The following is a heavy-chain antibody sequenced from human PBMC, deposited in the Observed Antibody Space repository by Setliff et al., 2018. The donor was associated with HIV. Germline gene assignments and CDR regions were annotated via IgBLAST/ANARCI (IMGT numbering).Heavy chain of an antibody. V-gene: IGHV4-61*02. CDR1: GDSINSGTYY. D-gene: IGHD6-19*01. CDR3: ARGRTQWPNYNYFDP. Sequence: SETLSLTCTVSGDSINSGTYYWSWIRQPAGKGLEWIGRLHLSGNTNYNPSLKSRVTISVDTSKSQFSLKLSSLTAADTAVYYCARGRTQWPNYNYFDPWGLGTLVTVSS. CDR2: LHLSGNT. J-gene: IGHJ5*02.